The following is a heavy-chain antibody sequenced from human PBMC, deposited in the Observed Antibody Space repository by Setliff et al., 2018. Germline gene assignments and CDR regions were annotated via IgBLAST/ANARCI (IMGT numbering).Heavy chain of an antibody. Sequence: SETLSLTCAVSGYSISSGYYWGWIRQPPGKGLEWIGSIYHSGSTYYNPSLKSRVTISVDTSKNQFSLKLSSVTAADTAVYYCASIGSGTTFDYWGQGTLVTVSS. V-gene: IGHV4-38-2*01. D-gene: IGHD1-26*01. CDR1: GYSISSGYY. CDR3: ASIGSGTTFDY. J-gene: IGHJ4*02. CDR2: IYHSGST.